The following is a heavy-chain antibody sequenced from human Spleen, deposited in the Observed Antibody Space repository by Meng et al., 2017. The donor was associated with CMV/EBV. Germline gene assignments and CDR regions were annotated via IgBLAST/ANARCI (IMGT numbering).Heavy chain of an antibody. CDR2: IDSDGSTT. J-gene: IGHJ4*02. CDR3: ARLEYYFDY. V-gene: IGHV3-74*01. CDR1: GFTFVGFT. Sequence: GESLKISCAASGFTFVGFTLTWVRQAPGKGLEWVSRIDSDGSTTRYADSAKGRFTISRDNAKNTLYLQMNSLRAEDTAVYYCARLEYYFDYWGQGTLVTVSS. D-gene: IGHD3-3*01.